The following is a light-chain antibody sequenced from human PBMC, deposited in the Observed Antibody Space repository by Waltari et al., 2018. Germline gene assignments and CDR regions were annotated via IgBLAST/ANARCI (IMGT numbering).Light chain of an antibody. CDR2: DVS. CDR3: CSYAGSYTFGVV. J-gene: IGLJ2*01. Sequence: QSALTQPRSVSGSPGQPVTISCTGTSSDVGGYNYVSWYQQHPGKAPKLMIYDVSKRPSGVPDRFSGSKSGNTASLTISGLQAEDEADYYCCSYAGSYTFGVVFGGGTKLTVL. V-gene: IGLV2-11*01. CDR1: SSDVGGYNY.